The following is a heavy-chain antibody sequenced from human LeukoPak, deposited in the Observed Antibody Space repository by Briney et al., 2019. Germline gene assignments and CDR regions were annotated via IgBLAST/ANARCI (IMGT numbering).Heavy chain of an antibody. J-gene: IGHJ4*02. D-gene: IGHD1-26*01. Sequence: GGSLRLSCAASGFTFSNAWMSWVRQAPGKGLEWVGRIKSKTDGGTTDYAAPVKGRFTISRDGSKNTLYLQMNSLKTEDTAVYYCTTGLLVGATGMSDYWGQGTLVTVSS. CDR1: GFTFSNAW. V-gene: IGHV3-15*01. CDR2: IKSKTDGGTT. CDR3: TTGLLVGATGMSDY.